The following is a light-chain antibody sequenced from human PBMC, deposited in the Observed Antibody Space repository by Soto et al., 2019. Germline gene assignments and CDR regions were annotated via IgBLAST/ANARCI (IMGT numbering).Light chain of an antibody. CDR1: SSDVGGYNY. CDR3: SSYTSSSIFYV. J-gene: IGLJ1*01. CDR2: DVS. Sequence: QSVLTQPASVSGSPGQSITISCTGTSSDVGGYNYVSWYQQHPGKAPKLMIYDVSNRPSGVSNRFSGSKSGNTASLTISGFQAEDEADYYCSSYTSSSIFYVFGTGTKVTVL. V-gene: IGLV2-14*01.